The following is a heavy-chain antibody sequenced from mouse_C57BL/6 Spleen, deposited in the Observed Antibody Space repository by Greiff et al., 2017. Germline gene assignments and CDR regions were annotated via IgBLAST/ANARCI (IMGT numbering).Heavy chain of an antibody. Sequence: DVKLVESGGGLVKPGGSLKLSCAASGFTFSDYGMHWVRQAPEKGLEWVAYISSGSSTIYYADTVKGRFTISRDNAKKTLFLQMTSLRSEDTAMYYCARGEDYFDYWGQGTTLTVSS. V-gene: IGHV5-17*01. CDR2: ISSGSSTI. CDR3: ARGEDYFDY. CDR1: GFTFSDYG. J-gene: IGHJ2*01.